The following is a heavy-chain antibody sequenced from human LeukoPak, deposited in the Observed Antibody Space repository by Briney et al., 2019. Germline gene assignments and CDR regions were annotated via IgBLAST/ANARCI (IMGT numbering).Heavy chain of an antibody. J-gene: IGHJ4*02. CDR2: IYYSGST. CDR1: GGSISGSSYY. Sequence: PSETLSLTCTVSGGSISGSSYYWGWIRQPPGKGLEWIGSIYYSGSTYYNPSLKSRVTISVDTSKNQFSLKLSSVTAADTAVYYCARMDSSGWWGPLWGQGTLVTVSS. CDR3: ARMDSSGWWGPL. V-gene: IGHV4-39*07. D-gene: IGHD6-19*01.